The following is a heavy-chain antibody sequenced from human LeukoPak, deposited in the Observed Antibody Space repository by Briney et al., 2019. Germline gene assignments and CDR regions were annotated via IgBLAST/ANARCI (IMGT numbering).Heavy chain of an antibody. Sequence: GASVKFSCKASGGTFSSYAISWVRQAPGQGLEWMGRIIPIFGTANYAQKFQGRVTITTDESTSTAYMELSSLRSEDTAVYYCARDGDAGTDDYWGQGALVTVSS. D-gene: IGHD7-27*01. CDR2: IIPIFGTA. J-gene: IGHJ4*02. CDR1: GGTFSSYA. V-gene: IGHV1-69*05. CDR3: ARDGDAGTDDY.